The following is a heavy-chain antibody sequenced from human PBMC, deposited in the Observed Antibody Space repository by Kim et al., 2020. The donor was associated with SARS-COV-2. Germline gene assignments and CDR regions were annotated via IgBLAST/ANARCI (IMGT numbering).Heavy chain of an antibody. CDR3: AKDIVTMVRGVSSYYFD. D-gene: IGHD3-10*01. V-gene: IGHV3-30*18. J-gene: IGHJ4*01. CDR2: ISYDGSNK. CDR1: GFTFSSYG. Sequence: GGSLRLSCAASGFTFSSYGMHWVRQAPGKGLEWVAVISYDGSNKYYADSVKGRFTISRDNSKNTLYLQMNSLRAEDTAVYYCAKDIVTMVRGVSSYYFD.